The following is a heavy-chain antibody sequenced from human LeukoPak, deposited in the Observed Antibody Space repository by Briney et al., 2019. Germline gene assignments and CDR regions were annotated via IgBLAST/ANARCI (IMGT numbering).Heavy chain of an antibody. D-gene: IGHD3-3*01. CDR3: ARALYSSAYFWKVPFDH. CDR2: ISSSGSTI. Sequence: PGGSLRLSCAAPGFTFSSYEMNWVRQAPGKGLEWGSYISSSGSTIYYADSANGRFTISRDNAQNSLYLQMHSLRAEDTAVYYSARALYSSAYFWKVPFDHWGQGTLVTVSS. J-gene: IGHJ5*02. CDR1: GFTFSSYE. V-gene: IGHV3-48*03.